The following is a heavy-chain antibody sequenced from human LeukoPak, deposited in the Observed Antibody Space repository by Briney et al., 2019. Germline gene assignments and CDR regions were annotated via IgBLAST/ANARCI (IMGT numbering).Heavy chain of an antibody. D-gene: IGHD6-13*01. CDR1: GGSISSYY. CDR3: ARIAAAGGYNWFDP. J-gene: IGHJ5*02. Sequence: SETLSLTCTVSGGSISSYYWSWIRQPPGKGLEWIGYIYYSGSTNYNPSLKSRVTISVDTSKNQFSLKLGSVTAADTAVYYCARIAAAGGYNWFDPWGQGTLVTVSS. V-gene: IGHV4-59*01. CDR2: IYYSGST.